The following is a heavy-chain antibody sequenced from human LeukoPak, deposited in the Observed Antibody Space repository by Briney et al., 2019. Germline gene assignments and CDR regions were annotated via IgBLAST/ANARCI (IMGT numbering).Heavy chain of an antibody. CDR3: ARANQYSSGWPPFDY. V-gene: IGHV3-7*01. D-gene: IGHD6-19*01. CDR2: IKQDGSEK. CDR1: GFTFSSYW. Sequence: GGSLRLSCAASGFTFSSYWMSWVRQAPGKGLEWVANIKQDGSEKYYVDSVKGRFTISRDNAKNSLYLQMNSLGAEDTAVYYCARANQYSSGWPPFDYWGQGTLVTVSS. J-gene: IGHJ4*02.